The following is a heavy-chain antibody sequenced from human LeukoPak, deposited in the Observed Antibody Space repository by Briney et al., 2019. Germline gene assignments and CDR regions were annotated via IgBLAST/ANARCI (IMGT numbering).Heavy chain of an antibody. J-gene: IGHJ3*02. CDR1: GFTFSNYA. V-gene: IGHV3-23*01. Sequence: GGSLRLSCAASGFTFSNYAMSWVRQAPGKGLEWVSGISRSGGSTYYADSVKGRFTISRDNSENTLYLQMNSLRPEDTAMYYCAILAGAFDIWGQGTMVTVSS. CDR3: AILAGAFDI. D-gene: IGHD2-15*01. CDR2: ISRSGGST.